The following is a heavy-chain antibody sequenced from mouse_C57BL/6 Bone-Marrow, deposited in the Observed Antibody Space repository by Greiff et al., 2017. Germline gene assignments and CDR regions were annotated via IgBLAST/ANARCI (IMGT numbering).Heavy chain of an antibody. D-gene: IGHD1-1*01. CDR1: GYTFTSYW. Sequence: QVQLKQPGAELVRPGTSVKLSCKASGYTFTSYWMNWVKQRPGQGLEWIGVIDPSDSYTNYNQKFKGKATLTVDTSSSTAYMQLSSLTSEDAAVYDCARITTVVATDYWGQGTTLTVSS. CDR2: IDPSDSYT. CDR3: ARITTVVATDY. J-gene: IGHJ2*01. V-gene: IGHV1-59*01.